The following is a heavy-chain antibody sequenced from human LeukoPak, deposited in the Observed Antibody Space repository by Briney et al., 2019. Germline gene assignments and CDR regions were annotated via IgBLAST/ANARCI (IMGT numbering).Heavy chain of an antibody. CDR3: ATDRDNSDWQKRFDS. J-gene: IGHJ4*02. Sequence: GGSLRLSCAASGFTFSSYWMSWVRQAPGKGLEWVGNINQDASEINYADSVRGRFTISRDNAKNSLHLQMNSLRAEDTAVYYCATDRDNSDWQKRFDSWGQGTLVTVSS. D-gene: IGHD2-21*02. CDR2: INQDASEI. CDR1: GFTFSSYW. V-gene: IGHV3-7*01.